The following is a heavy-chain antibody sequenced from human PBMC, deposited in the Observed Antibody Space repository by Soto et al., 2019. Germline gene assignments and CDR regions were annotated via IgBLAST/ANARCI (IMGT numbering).Heavy chain of an antibody. CDR1: GFTFSSYS. CDR3: ARESPLRAVAEGANDY. V-gene: IGHV3-48*02. J-gene: IGHJ4*02. CDR2: ISSSSSTI. D-gene: IGHD1-26*01. Sequence: GGSLRLSCAASGFTFSSYSMNWVRQAPGKGLEWVSYISSSSSTIYYADSVKGRFTISRDNAKNSLYLQMNSLRDEDTAVYYCARESPLRAVAEGANDYWGQGTLVTVSS.